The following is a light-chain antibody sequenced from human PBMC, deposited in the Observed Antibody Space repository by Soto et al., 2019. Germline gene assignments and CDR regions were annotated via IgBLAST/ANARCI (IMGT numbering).Light chain of an antibody. CDR2: EVS. J-gene: IGLJ2*01. CDR1: SSDVGGYNY. CDR3: SSYAGSNNWV. Sequence: QSVLTQPPSASGSPGQSVTISCTGTSSDVGGYNYVSWYQQHPGKAPKLMIYEVSKRPSGVPDRLSGSKSGNTASLTVSGLQAEDEADYYCSSYAGSNNWVFGGGTKLIVL. V-gene: IGLV2-8*01.